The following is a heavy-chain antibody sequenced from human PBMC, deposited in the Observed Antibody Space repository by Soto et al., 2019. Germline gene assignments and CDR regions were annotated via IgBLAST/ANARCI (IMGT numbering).Heavy chain of an antibody. Sequence: GSLRLSCAASGFTFNSYAMTWVRQGPGKGLEWVSGISVNGGSTHCAGSVKGRFTISRDNSKNTLSLQMNSLRAEDTAVYYCAKSLSTGTGDAFDIWGQGTMVTVSS. CDR2: ISVNGGST. D-gene: IGHD1-1*01. CDR3: AKSLSTGTGDAFDI. J-gene: IGHJ3*02. CDR1: GFTFNSYA. V-gene: IGHV3-23*01.